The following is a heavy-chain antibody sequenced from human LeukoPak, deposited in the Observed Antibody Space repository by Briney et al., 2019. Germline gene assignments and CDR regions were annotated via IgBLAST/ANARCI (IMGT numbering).Heavy chain of an antibody. CDR1: GFTFSSYW. CDR3: ARDIVVPTSSYYYYYGMDV. CDR2: IKQDGSEK. V-gene: IGHV3-7*01. J-gene: IGHJ6*02. Sequence: PGGSLRLSCAASGFTFSSYWMSWVRQAPGKGLEWVANIKQDGSEKYYVDSVKGRFTISRDNAKNSLYLQMNSLRAEDTAVYYCARDIVVPTSSYYYYYGMDVRGQGTTVTVSS. D-gene: IGHD2-2*01.